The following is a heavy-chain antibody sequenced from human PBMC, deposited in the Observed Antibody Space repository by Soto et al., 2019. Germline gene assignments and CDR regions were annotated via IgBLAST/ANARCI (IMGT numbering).Heavy chain of an antibody. CDR1: GYSFTTYW. J-gene: IGHJ6*02. CDR2: IYPGDSRT. V-gene: IGHV5-51*01. CDR3: AASPSFWQNYYYGAMDV. Sequence: GESLKISCKGSGYSFTTYWIAWVRQMPGKGLEWMGIIYPGDSRTTYSPSFQGQVIISADKSISTAYMDLSGLRSEDTAVYYCAASPSFWQNYYYGAMDVWGQGTTVTVSS.